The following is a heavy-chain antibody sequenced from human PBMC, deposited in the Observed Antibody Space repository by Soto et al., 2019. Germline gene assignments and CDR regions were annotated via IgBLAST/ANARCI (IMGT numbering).Heavy chain of an antibody. CDR1: GFTFISYW. D-gene: IGHD5-12*01. CDR2: IKGDGSET. J-gene: IGHJ4*02. V-gene: IGHV3-74*01. Sequence: GGSLRLSCAASGFTFISYWMHWVRQAPGKGLVWVSRIKGDGSETNYADSVKGRFTISRDNAKDTLYLQLNSLRAEDTAVYYCLRGNSGYGNFDYWGQGTRVTVSS. CDR3: LRGNSGYGNFDY.